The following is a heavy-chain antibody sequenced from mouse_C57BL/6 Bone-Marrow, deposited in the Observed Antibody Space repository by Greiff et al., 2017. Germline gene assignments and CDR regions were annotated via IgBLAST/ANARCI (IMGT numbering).Heavy chain of an antibody. CDR3: TRALRRGMGY. Sequence: QVQLQQSGAELVRPGASVTLSCKASGYTFTDYEMHWVKQTPVHGLEWIGAIDPETGGTAYNQKFKGKAILTADKSSSTAYMELRSLTSEDSAVYYCTRALRRGMGYWGQGTSVTVAS. J-gene: IGHJ4*01. V-gene: IGHV1-15*01. CDR2: IDPETGGT. CDR1: GYTFTDYE.